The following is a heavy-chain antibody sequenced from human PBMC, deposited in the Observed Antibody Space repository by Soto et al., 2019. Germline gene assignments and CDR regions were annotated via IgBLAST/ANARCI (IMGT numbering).Heavy chain of an antibody. CDR1: GYSFTSCW. J-gene: IGHJ6*02. CDR2: IYPGDSDT. V-gene: IGHV5-51*01. Sequence: GESLKISCKGSGYSFTSCWIGWVRQMPGKGLEWMGIIYPGDSDTRYSPSFQGQVTISADKSISTAYLQWSSLKASDTAMYYCARHSSSTSTYYYGMDVWGQGTTVTVSS. D-gene: IGHD2-2*01. CDR3: ARHSSSTSTYYYGMDV.